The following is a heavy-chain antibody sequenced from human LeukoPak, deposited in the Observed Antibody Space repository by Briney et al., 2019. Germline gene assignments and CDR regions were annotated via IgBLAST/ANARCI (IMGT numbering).Heavy chain of an antibody. CDR1: GFTFNLYS. D-gene: IGHD5-18*01. CDR2: ITTDSATI. V-gene: IGHV3-48*01. CDR3: TRDYTAMLPGVDY. J-gene: IGHJ4*02. Sequence: GGSLRLSCAASGFTFNLYSMNWVRQAPGKGLEWLAYITTDSATIYYADSVKGRFTISRDNAQNSLYLQMNSLRVEDTAIYYCTRDYTAMLPGVDYWGQGTLVTVSS.